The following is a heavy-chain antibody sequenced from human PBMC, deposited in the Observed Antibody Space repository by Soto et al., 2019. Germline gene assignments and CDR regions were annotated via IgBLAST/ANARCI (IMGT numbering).Heavy chain of an antibody. V-gene: IGHV1-69*18. CDR1: GDTFNVYA. J-gene: IGHJ4*02. CDR2: IIPIFGTP. Sequence: QVQLVQSGAEVKKPGSSVKVSRKASGDTFNVYAFTWVRQAPGQGLEWMGKIIPIFGTPNYAQNFQGRITITADDSTSTTYMELSSLRFDDTAIYYCARDAPGIVGASYYWGQGTLVTVSS. D-gene: IGHD1-26*01. CDR3: ARDAPGIVGASYY.